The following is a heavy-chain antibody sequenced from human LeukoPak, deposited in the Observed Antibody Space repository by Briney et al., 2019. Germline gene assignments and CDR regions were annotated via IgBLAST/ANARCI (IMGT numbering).Heavy chain of an antibody. CDR3: ARDTYDTHYYMDV. CDR2: ISSSSSTI. Sequence: GGSLRLSCVASGFTFSSYAMNWVRQAPGKGLEWVSYISSSSSTIYYADSVKGRFTISRDNAKNSLYLQMNSLRAEDTAVYYCARDTYDTHYYMDVWGKGTTVTISS. CDR1: GFTFSSYA. V-gene: IGHV3-48*01. J-gene: IGHJ6*03. D-gene: IGHD3-9*01.